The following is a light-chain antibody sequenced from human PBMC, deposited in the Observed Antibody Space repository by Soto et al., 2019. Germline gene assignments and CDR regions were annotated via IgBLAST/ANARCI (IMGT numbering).Light chain of an antibody. CDR1: QSVNSY. Sequence: EIVLTQSPATLSLSPGERATLSRRASQSVNSYLAWYQQKPGQAPRLLIYDASNRATGIPARFSGSGSGTDFTLTISSLEPEDFAVYYCQQRRDWPITFGQGTRLEIK. CDR3: QQRRDWPIT. J-gene: IGKJ5*01. V-gene: IGKV3-11*01. CDR2: DAS.